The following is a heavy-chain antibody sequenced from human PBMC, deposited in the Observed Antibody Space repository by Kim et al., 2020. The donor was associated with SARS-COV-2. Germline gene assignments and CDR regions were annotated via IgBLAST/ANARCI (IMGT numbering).Heavy chain of an antibody. V-gene: IGHV4-34*01. CDR3: ARLPRPPPVIPLWFGELFGFDY. CDR1: GGSFSGYY. J-gene: IGHJ4*02. CDR2: INHSGST. D-gene: IGHD3-10*01. Sequence: SETLSLTCAVYGGSFSGYYWSWIRQPPGKGLEWIGEINHSGSTNYNPSLKSRVTISVDTSKNQFSLKLSSVTAADTAVYYCARLPRPPPVIPLWFGELFGFDYWGQGTLVTVSS.